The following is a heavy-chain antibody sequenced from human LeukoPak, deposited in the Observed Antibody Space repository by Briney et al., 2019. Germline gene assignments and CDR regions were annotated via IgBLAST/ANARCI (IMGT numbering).Heavy chain of an antibody. CDR1: GFTFSSYW. J-gene: IGHJ4*02. Sequence: QPGGSLRLSCAASGFTFSSYWMNWVRQAPGKGLEWVANIKQDESEKYYVDSVKGRFTISRDNAKNSLYLQMDSLRAEDTAVYYCARVLDNSGSRYQSLKYWGQGTLVTVSS. V-gene: IGHV3-7*01. D-gene: IGHD2-15*01. CDR2: IKQDESEK. CDR3: ARVLDNSGSRYQSLKY.